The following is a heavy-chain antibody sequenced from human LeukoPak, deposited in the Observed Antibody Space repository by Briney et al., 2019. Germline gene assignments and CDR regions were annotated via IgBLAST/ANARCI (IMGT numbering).Heavy chain of an antibody. J-gene: IGHJ4*02. CDR2: IKQDGSEK. V-gene: IGHV3-7*01. CDR3: ARSYYDFWSGYFGPPGN. CDR1: GFTFSNYW. D-gene: IGHD3-3*01. Sequence: GGSLRLSCAASGFTFSNYWMSWVRQAPGKGLEWVANIKQDGSEKYYVDSVKGRFTISRDNAKNSLYLQINSLRAEDTAVYYCARSYYDFWSGYFGPPGNWGQGTLVTVSS.